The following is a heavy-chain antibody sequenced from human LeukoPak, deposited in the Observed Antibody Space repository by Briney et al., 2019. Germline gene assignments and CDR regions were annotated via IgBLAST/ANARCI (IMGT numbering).Heavy chain of an antibody. CDR3: TRAELGATHYFDY. D-gene: IGHD1-26*01. V-gene: IGHV3-49*04. CDR2: IRSKAYGGTT. Sequence: GGSLRLSCAASGFTFSSYAMSWVRQAPGKGLEWVGFIRSKAYGGTTEYAASVKGRFTISRDDSKSIAYLQMNSLKTEDTAVYYCTRAELGATHYFDYWGQGTLVTVSS. CDR1: GFTFSSYA. J-gene: IGHJ4*02.